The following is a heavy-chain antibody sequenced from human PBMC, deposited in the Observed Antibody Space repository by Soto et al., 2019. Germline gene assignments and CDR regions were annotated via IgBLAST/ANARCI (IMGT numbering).Heavy chain of an antibody. J-gene: IGHJ4*02. D-gene: IGHD2-21*02. CDR3: ARGTARGRFDY. V-gene: IGHV4-61*05. CDR2: IYYSGST. Sequence: SETLSLTCTVSGGSISSSSYYWGWIRQPPGKGLEWIGYIYYSGSTNYNPSLKSRVTISVDTSKNQFSLKLSSVTAADTAVYYCARGTARGRFDYWGQGTLVTVSS. CDR1: GGSISSSSYY.